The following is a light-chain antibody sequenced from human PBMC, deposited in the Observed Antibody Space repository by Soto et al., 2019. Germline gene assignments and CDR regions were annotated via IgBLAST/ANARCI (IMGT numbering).Light chain of an antibody. CDR1: HSIESY. Sequence: DIVMTQSPAILSASPGEKVTLSCRASHSIESYLAWFQHKPGQAPSLLIFGATTRAPDVPPRFSGSGSGTDFTLTISRLEPEDFAVYYCQQYGSSGTFGQGTKVDIK. J-gene: IGKJ1*01. CDR2: GAT. CDR3: QQYGSSGT. V-gene: IGKV3-20*01.